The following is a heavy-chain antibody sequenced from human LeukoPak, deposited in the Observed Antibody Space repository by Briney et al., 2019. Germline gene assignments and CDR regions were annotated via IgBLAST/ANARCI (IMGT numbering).Heavy chain of an antibody. V-gene: IGHV4-4*02. D-gene: IGHD3-3*01. Sequence: SETLSLSCGVSGGSVINTNWWTWVRQPPGKGLEWIGEVHLDGRTNYSPSLESRLTMSVDVSENQVSLKLTSVTAADTAVYYCAREGGFYRPLDYSGQGTLVTVSS. CDR2: VHLDGRT. J-gene: IGHJ4*02. CDR1: GGSVINTNW. CDR3: AREGGFYRPLDY.